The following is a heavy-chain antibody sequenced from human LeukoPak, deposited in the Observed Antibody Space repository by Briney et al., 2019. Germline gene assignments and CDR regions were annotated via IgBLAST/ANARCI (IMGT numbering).Heavy chain of an antibody. J-gene: IGHJ4*02. V-gene: IGHV3-30*02. CDR3: AKGEYHQDGIGENRFDN. CDR1: GFTFSSYG. Sequence: PGGSLRLSCAASGFTFSSYGMHWVRQAPGKGLEWVAFIRYDGSNKYYADSVKGRFTTSRDNAKNSVFLQMSSLRPEDTAVYYCAKGEYHQDGIGENRFDNWGQGALVTVSS. CDR2: IRYDGSNK. D-gene: IGHD5-24*01.